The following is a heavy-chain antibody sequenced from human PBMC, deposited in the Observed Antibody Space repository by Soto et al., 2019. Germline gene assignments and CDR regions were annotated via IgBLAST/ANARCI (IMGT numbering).Heavy chain of an antibody. CDR1: GFTFSDYA. CDR3: AKDPNGDYIGAFDF. CDR2: IIASGTYS. Sequence: QLLESGGGLVQPGGSLRLSCAASGFTFSDYAKTWVRQAPGKGLEWVSGIIASGTYSKYADSVNGRFTISRDNAKNTLYLQMNGLRVEDTAVYFCAKDPNGDYIGAFDFWGQGTMVTVSS. D-gene: IGHD4-17*01. J-gene: IGHJ3*01. V-gene: IGHV3-23*01.